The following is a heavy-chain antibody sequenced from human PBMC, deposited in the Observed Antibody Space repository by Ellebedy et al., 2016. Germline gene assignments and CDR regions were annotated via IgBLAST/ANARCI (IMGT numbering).Heavy chain of an antibody. D-gene: IGHD3-10*01. J-gene: IGHJ5*02. V-gene: IGHV1-3*01. Sequence: KFQGRVTITRDTSASTAYMELSSLRSEDTAVYYCARDRLDSSGHTVRWFDPWGQGTLVTVSS. CDR3: ARDRLDSSGHTVRWFDP.